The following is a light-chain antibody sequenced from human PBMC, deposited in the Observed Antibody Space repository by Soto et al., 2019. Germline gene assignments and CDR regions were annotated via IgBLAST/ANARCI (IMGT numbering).Light chain of an antibody. CDR3: QSYDTSLSGYV. V-gene: IGLV1-40*01. CDR1: SSSIGAGYD. CDR2: GNS. J-gene: IGLJ1*01. Sequence: QSVLTQPPSVSGAPGQRVTISCTGSSSSIGAGYDVHWYQQVPGTAPKLLMYGNSNRPSGVPDRFSGSKSGTSASLAITGLQAEDEADYYGQSYDTSLSGYVFGTGTKVTVL.